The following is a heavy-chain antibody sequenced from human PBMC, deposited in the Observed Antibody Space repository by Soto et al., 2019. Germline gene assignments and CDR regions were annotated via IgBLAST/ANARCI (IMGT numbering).Heavy chain of an antibody. CDR2: ISYDGSNK. J-gene: IGHJ1*01. Sequence: QVQLVESGGGVVQPGRSLRLSCAASGFTFSSYGMHWVRQAPGKGLEWVAVISYDGSNKYYADSVKGRFTISRDNSKNTLYLQMNSLRAEDTAVYYCAKYPEATEYSEEYFQHWGQGTLVTVSS. D-gene: IGHD5-12*01. CDR3: AKYPEATEYSEEYFQH. CDR1: GFTFSSYG. V-gene: IGHV3-30*18.